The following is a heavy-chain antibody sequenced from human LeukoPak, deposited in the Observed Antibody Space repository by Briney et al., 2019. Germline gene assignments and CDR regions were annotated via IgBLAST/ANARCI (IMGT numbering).Heavy chain of an antibody. V-gene: IGHV3-15*01. D-gene: IGHD1-26*01. CDR2: IKSKTDGGTT. Sequence: GGSLRLSCAASGFTFSNAWMSWVRQAPGKGLEWVGRIKSKTDGGTTDYAAPVKSRFTISRDDSKNTLYLQMNSLKTEDTAVYYCTTGIVGAQRFNYWGQGTLVTVSS. J-gene: IGHJ4*02. CDR3: TTGIVGAQRFNY. CDR1: GFTFSNAW.